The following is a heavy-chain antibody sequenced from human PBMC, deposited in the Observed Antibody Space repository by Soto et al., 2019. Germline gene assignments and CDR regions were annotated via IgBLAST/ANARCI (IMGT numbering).Heavy chain of an antibody. CDR1: GGSISSYY. Sequence: SETLSLTCTVSGGSISSYYWSWIRQPPGKGLEWIGYIYYSGSTNYNPSLKSRVTISVDTSKNQFSLKLSSVTAADTAVYYCARARVTGTTSVWGQGTLVTVSS. CDR2: IYYSGST. J-gene: IGHJ4*02. V-gene: IGHV4-59*01. D-gene: IGHD1-7*01. CDR3: ARARVTGTTSV.